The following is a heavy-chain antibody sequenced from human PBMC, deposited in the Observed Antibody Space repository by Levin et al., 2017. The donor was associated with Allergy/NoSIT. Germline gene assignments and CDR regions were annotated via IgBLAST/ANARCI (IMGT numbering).Heavy chain of an antibody. CDR2: LSDNT. D-gene: IGHD2-21*01. J-gene: IGHJ4*02. Sequence: GGSLRLSCAASGFTFNTYSMTWVRQAPGKGLEWVSSLSDNTYYADSVKGRFTISRDTSRNTLPPQMTSLRADDTAIYYCARDPGAYCDDYWGRGAMVTVSS. CDR3: ARDPGAYCDDY. V-gene: IGHV3-23*01. CDR1: GFTFNTYS.